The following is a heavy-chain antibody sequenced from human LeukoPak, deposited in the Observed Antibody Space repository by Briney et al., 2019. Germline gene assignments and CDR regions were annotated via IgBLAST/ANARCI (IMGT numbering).Heavy chain of an antibody. Sequence: PSETLSLTCTVSGGSISSSSYYWGWVRQPPGKGLEWIESIYYTGSTYYKPSLKSRVTISVDTSKNQFSLTVSSVTAADTAVYYCARQGRRMGYDFWSGYRHFDYWGQGTLVTVSS. CDR3: ARQGRRMGYDFWSGYRHFDY. J-gene: IGHJ4*02. V-gene: IGHV4-39*01. CDR2: IYYTGST. CDR1: GGSISSSSYY. D-gene: IGHD3-3*01.